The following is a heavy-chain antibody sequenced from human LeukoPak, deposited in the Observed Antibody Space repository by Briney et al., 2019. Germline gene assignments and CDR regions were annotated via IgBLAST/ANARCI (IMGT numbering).Heavy chain of an antibody. D-gene: IGHD4-23*01. V-gene: IGHV3-7*01. Sequence: VGSLRLSCVASGFRFSNYYMSWVRQAPGKRLEWVANIKQDGNEEYSLDSVKGRFTISRDNAKNSLYLQMNSLRAEDSAVYYCASHLTWELPVFENWGQGTLVTVSS. CDR3: ASHLTWELPVFEN. CDR1: GFRFSNYY. CDR2: IKQDGNEE. J-gene: IGHJ4*02.